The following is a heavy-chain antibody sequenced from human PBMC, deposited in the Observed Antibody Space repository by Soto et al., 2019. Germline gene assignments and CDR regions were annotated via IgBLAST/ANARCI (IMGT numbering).Heavy chain of an antibody. Sequence: EVQLLESGGGLVQPGGSLRLSCAASGFTFSSYAMSWVRQAPGKGLEWVSAISGSAGSIYYADSVKGRFTISRDNSKSTLYLQMSSLRADDTAVYYCASNMVFGEYGMDVWGQGTTVTVSS. CDR1: GFTFSSYA. J-gene: IGHJ6*02. D-gene: IGHD3-10*02. CDR2: ISGSAGSI. CDR3: ASNMVFGEYGMDV. V-gene: IGHV3-23*01.